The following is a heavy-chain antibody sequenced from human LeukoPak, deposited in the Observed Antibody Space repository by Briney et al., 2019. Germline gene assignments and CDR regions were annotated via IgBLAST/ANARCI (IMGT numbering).Heavy chain of an antibody. D-gene: IGHD2/OR15-2a*01. CDR2: INVEMSTT. CDR3: VRDLLL. Sequence: GSLRLSCAASGFPFRGYWMHWVRQAPGKGLVWVSRINVEMSTTTYADSVKGRFTISRDNAKNTLYLQMNSLRAEDTAVYYCVRDLLLGGQGTLVTVSS. J-gene: IGHJ4*02. CDR1: GFPFRGYW. V-gene: IGHV3-74*01.